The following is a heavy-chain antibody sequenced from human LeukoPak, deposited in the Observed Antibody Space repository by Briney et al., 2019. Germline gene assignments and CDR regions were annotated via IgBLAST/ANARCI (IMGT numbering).Heavy chain of an antibody. CDR2: FDPEDGET. J-gene: IGHJ6*02. V-gene: IGHV1-24*01. Sequence: APVKVSCKVSGYTLTELSMHWVRQAPGKGLEWMGGFDPEDGETIYAQKFQGRVTMTEDTSTDTAYMELSSLRSEDTAVYYCATDGVAGYYYYYGMDVWGQGTTVTVSS. D-gene: IGHD6-19*01. CDR1: GYTLTELS. CDR3: ATDGVAGYYYYYGMDV.